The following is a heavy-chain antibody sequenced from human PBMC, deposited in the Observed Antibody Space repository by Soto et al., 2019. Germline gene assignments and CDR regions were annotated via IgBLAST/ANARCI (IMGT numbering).Heavy chain of an antibody. V-gene: IGHV3-11*01. CDR2: ISSSGSSI. CDR1: GFTFSDYY. Sequence: QVQLVESGGGLVKPGGSLRLSCAASGFTFSDYYMSWIRQAPGKGLEWVSSISSSGSSIYYADSVKGRFTISRDNAKNSLYLQMNSLRAEGTAVYYCARDAYGSYGWADAFDIWGQGTMVTVSS. CDR3: ARDAYGSYGWADAFDI. D-gene: IGHD1-26*01. J-gene: IGHJ3*02.